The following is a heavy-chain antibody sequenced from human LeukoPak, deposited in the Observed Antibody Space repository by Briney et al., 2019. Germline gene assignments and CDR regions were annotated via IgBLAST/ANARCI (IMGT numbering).Heavy chain of an antibody. CDR3: ARDRTLYSSSWWFDP. V-gene: IGHV1-46*01. J-gene: IGHJ5*02. Sequence: GASVKVSCKASGYTFTSYGISWVRQAPGQGLEWMGIINPSGGSTSYAQKFQGRVTMTRDTSTSTVYMELSSLRSEDTAVYYCARDRTLYSSSWWFDPWGQGTLVTVSS. D-gene: IGHD6-13*01. CDR1: GYTFTSYG. CDR2: INPSGGST.